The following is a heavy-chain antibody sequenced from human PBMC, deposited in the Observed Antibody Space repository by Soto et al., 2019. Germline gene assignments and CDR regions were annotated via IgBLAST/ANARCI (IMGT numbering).Heavy chain of an antibody. CDR3: ARGGSVLTSSSWNFDY. CDR2: INPNSGGT. Sequence: GASVKASCKASGYTFTGYYMHWVRQAPGQGLEWMGWINPNSGGTNYAQKFQGWVTMTRDTSISTAYMELSRLRSDDTAVYYCARGGSVLTSSSWNFDYWGQGTLVTVSS. D-gene: IGHD6-13*01. CDR1: GYTFTGYY. V-gene: IGHV1-2*04. J-gene: IGHJ4*02.